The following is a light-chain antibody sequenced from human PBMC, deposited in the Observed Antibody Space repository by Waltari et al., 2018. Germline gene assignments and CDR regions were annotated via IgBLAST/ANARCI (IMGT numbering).Light chain of an antibody. V-gene: IGLV1-47*01. J-gene: IGLJ2*01. CDR3: AVWDDSLSGPV. CDR1: SSNIGRYY. Sequence: QSVVTQPPSASGTPGQRVTISCSGTSSNIGRYYSYWYPQPPGKAPKLLIYRDTQRPSGVPDRFSGSKSGTSASLAISGLRSEDEADYYCAVWDDSLSGPVFGGGTKLTVL. CDR2: RDT.